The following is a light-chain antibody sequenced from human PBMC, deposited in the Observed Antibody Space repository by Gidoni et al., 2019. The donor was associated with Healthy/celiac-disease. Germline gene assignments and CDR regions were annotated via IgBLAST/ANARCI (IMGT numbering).Light chain of an antibody. V-gene: IGKV3-11*01. J-gene: IGKJ4*01. CDR3: QQRSNWPLALT. CDR1: QSVSSY. CDR2: DAS. Sequence: EIVLTQSPATLSLSRGERATLSCRASQSVSSYLAWYQQKPGQAPRLLIYDASNRATCIPARFSGSGSGTDFTLTISSLEPEDFAVYYCQQRSNWPLALTFGGGTKVEIK.